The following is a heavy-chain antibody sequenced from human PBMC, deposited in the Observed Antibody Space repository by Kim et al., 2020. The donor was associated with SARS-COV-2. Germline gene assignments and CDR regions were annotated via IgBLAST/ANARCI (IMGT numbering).Heavy chain of an antibody. D-gene: IGHD3-3*01. J-gene: IGHJ3*02. CDR1: GYTFTGYY. V-gene: IGHV1-2*02. Sequence: ASVKVSCKASGYTFTGYYMNWVRQAPGQGLEWMGWINPNSGGTNYAQKFQGRVTMTSDTSISTAYMVLSRLRSDDTAVYYCARYPIWTLAHRSDIWGQGTMVTVYS. CDR2: INPNSGGT. CDR3: ARYPIWTLAHRSDI.